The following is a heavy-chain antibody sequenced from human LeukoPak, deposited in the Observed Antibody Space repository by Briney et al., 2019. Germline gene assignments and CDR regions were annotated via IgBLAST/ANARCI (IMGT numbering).Heavy chain of an antibody. D-gene: IGHD1-14*01. CDR1: GYTFTAYY. V-gene: IGHV1-2*02. CDR2: INPNSGGT. Sequence: ASVKVSCKASGYTFTAYYIHWVRQAPGQGLEWVGWINPNSGGTEYAQKFQGRVTMTRDTSISTAYMEVSRLRSDDTAVYYCARDGQTEFDYWGQGTLVTVSS. CDR3: ARDGQTEFDY. J-gene: IGHJ4*02.